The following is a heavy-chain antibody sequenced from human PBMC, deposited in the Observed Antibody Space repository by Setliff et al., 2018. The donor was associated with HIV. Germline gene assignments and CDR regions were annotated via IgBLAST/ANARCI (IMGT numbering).Heavy chain of an antibody. V-gene: IGHV1-8*02. CDR2: MNPNSGNT. CDR1: GYTFTGYY. D-gene: IGHD3-22*01. Sequence: ASVKVSCKASGYTFTGYYIHWVRQATGQGLEWMGWMNPNSGNTGYAQKFQGRVTMTGNTSISTAYMELSSLRSEDTAVYYCARGGGGYYYVGAVDIWGQGTVVTVSS. CDR3: ARGGGGYYYVGAVDI. J-gene: IGHJ3*02.